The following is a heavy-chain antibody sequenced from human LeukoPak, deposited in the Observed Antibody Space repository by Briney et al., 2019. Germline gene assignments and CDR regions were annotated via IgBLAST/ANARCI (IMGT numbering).Heavy chain of an antibody. V-gene: IGHV1-2*02. CDR3: ASTYGGNPSYMDV. CDR2: INPNSGGT. CDR1: GYTFTGYY. Sequence: ASVTVSCKASGYTFTGYYMHWVRQAPGQGLEWMGWINPNSGGTNYAQKFQGRVTMTRDTSISTAYMELSRLRSDDTAVYYCASTYGGNPSYMDVWGKGTTVTVSS. J-gene: IGHJ6*03. D-gene: IGHD4-23*01.